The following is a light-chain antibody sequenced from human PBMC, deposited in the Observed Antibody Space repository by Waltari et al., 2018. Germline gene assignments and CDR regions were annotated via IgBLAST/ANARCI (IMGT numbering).Light chain of an antibody. V-gene: IGKV4-1*01. CDR2: WAN. CDR1: QSLFHTSNNQNN. CDR3: LQSYNAPRT. J-gene: IGKJ1*01. Sequence: DIVMTQSPDSLAVSLGERATINCKSSQSLFHTSNNQNNLAWYQQKPGQPPKLLIYWANTRESGVPDRFSGSGSVTDFTLTISSLQAEDVAVYYCLQSYNAPRTFGQGTKVEIK.